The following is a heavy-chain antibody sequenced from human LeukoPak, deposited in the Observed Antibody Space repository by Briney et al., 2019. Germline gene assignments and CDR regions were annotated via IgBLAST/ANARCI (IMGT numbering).Heavy chain of an antibody. CDR3: ARIYDFWSGAKYYFDY. Sequence: SETLSLTCTLSCRSISGYYWSWVRQAAGKGLEWIGRIHTSGSTTYSPSLKGRVTMSVDTSKNQFFLRLSSVTAADTDVYYCARIYDFWSGAKYYFDYWGQGILVTVSS. J-gene: IGHJ4*02. D-gene: IGHD3-3*01. CDR2: IHTSGST. V-gene: IGHV4-4*07. CDR1: CRSISGYY.